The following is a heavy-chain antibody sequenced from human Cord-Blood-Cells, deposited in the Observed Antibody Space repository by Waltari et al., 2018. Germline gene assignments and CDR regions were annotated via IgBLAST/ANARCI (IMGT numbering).Heavy chain of an antibody. Sequence: QVQLVQSGAEVKKPGASVKVSCKVSGYTLTELSMHWVRQAPGNGLEWMGGVDPEDGETIYQQKFQGRVTMTEDTSTDTAYMELSSLRSEDTAVYYCATTLAHYDILTGYFSYWYFDLWGRGTLVTVSS. V-gene: IGHV1-24*01. CDR3: ATTLAHYDILTGYFSYWYFDL. CDR2: VDPEDGET. D-gene: IGHD3-9*01. J-gene: IGHJ2*01. CDR1: GYTLTELS.